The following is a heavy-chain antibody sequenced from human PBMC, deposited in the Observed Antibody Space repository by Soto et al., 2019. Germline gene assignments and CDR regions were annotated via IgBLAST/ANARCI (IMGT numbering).Heavy chain of an antibody. J-gene: IGHJ4*02. CDR3: AKGGYSSSSLAYY. CDR2: ISYDGSNK. V-gene: IGHV3-30*18. CDR1: GFTFSSYG. Sequence: GGSLRLSCAASGFTFSSYGMHWVRQAPGKGLEWVAVISYDGSNKYYADSVKGRFTISRDNSKNTLYLQMNSLRAEDTAVYYCAKGGYSSSSLAYYWGQGTLVTVSS. D-gene: IGHD6-6*01.